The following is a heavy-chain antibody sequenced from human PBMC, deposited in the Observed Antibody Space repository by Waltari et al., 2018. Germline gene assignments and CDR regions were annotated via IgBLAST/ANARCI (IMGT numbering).Heavy chain of an antibody. V-gene: IGHV4-34*01. D-gene: IGHD6-13*01. CDR3: ARVRYSSSWAGYYFDY. J-gene: IGHJ4*02. CDR1: GGSFSGYY. CDR2: INHSGST. Sequence: QVQLQQWGAGLLKPSETLSLTCAVYGGSFSGYYWSWIRQPPGKGLEWIGEINHSGSTNYNPSLKSRVTISVDTSKNQFSLKLSSVTAADTAVYYCARVRYSSSWAGYYFDYWGQGTLVTVSS.